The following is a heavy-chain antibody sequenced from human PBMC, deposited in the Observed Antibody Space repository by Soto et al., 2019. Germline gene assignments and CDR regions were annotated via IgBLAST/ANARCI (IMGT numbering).Heavy chain of an antibody. CDR2: IYYSGST. J-gene: IGHJ6*02. V-gene: IGHV4-30-4*01. CDR1: GGSISIGDYY. D-gene: IGHD4-17*01. CDR3: ARDRTVTTRSLVYYGMDV. Sequence: SETLSLTCTVSGGSISIGDYYWSCVRQPPGKGLEWIGYIYYSGSTYYNPSLKSRVTISVDTSKNQFSLKLSSVTAADTAVYYCARDRTVTTRSLVYYGMDVWGQGTTVTVSS.